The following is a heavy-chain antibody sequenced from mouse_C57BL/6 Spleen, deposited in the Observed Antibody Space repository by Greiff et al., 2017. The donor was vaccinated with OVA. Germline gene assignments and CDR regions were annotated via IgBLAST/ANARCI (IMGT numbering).Heavy chain of an antibody. CDR2: IYPGDGDT. V-gene: IGHV1-82*01. CDR3: AREGDGNCVGKPFAY. D-gene: IGHD2-1*01. J-gene: IGHJ3*01. Sequence: VNLMESGPELVKPGASVKISCKASGYAFSSSWMHWVKQRPGKGLEWIGRIYPGDGDTNYNGKFKGKATLTADKSSSTAYMQLSSLTSEDSAVYCCAREGDGNCVGKPFAYWGQGTLVTVSA. CDR1: GYAFSSSW.